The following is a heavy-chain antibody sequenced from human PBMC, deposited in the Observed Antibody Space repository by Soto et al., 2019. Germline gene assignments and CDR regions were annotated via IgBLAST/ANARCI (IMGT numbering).Heavy chain of an antibody. J-gene: IGHJ4*02. D-gene: IGHD2-15*01. CDR2: ISGSGGST. Sequence: GGSLRLSCAASGFTFSSYAMSWVRQAPGKGLEWVSAISGSGGSTYYADSVKGRFTISRDNSKNTLYLQMNSLRAEDTAVYYCAKDRIVVVVAATMSDYWGQGTLVTVSS. V-gene: IGHV3-23*01. CDR3: AKDRIVVVVAATMSDY. CDR1: GFTFSSYA.